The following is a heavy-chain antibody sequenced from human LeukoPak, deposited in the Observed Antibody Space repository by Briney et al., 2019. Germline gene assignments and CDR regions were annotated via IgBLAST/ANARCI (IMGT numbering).Heavy chain of an antibody. CDR1: GFTFSSYS. J-gene: IGHJ4*02. Sequence: GGSLRLSCAASGFTFSSYSMNWVRQAPGKELEWVSSISSSSYIYYADSVKGRFTISRDNAKNSLYLQMNSLRAEDTAVYYCARRTTAMALDYWGQGILVTVSS. CDR2: ISSSSYI. D-gene: IGHD5-18*01. V-gene: IGHV3-21*01. CDR3: ARRTTAMALDY.